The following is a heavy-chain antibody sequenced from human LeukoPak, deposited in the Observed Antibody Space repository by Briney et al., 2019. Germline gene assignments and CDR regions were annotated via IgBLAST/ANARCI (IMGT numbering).Heavy chain of an antibody. CDR3: VRHLMSVIDP. Sequence: SETLSLTCGVYGGSFSGYYWSWIRQSPGKGLEWIGEINHSGSSNYNPSLKSRVTMSVDTSKNHFSLKLSSVTAADTAVYYCVRHLMSVIDPWGQGTLVTVSS. D-gene: IGHD2-8*01. CDR2: INHSGSS. J-gene: IGHJ5*02. CDR1: GGSFSGYY. V-gene: IGHV4-34*01.